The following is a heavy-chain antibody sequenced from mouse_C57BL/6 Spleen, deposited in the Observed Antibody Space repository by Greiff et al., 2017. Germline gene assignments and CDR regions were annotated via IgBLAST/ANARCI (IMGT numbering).Heavy chain of an antibody. CDR3: ASGQTAQARGDY. D-gene: IGHD3-2*02. Sequence: VQLQQPGAELVKPGASVKLSCKASGYTFTSYWMHWVKQRPGQGLEWIGMIHPNSGSTNYNEKFKSKATLTVDKSSSTAYMQLSSLTSEDSAVYYCASGQTAQARGDYWGQGTSVTVSS. CDR1: GYTFTSYW. J-gene: IGHJ4*01. CDR2: IHPNSGST. V-gene: IGHV1-64*01.